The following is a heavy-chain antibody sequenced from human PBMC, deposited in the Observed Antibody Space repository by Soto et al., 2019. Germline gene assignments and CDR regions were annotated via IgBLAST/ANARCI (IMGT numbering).Heavy chain of an antibody. CDR1: GYTFTRCD. J-gene: IGHJ5*02. D-gene: IGHD2-21*02. CDR3: ARVAAYCGGDCYETNWFDP. Sequence: ASVKVSCKASGYTFTRCDINWVRQATGQGLEWMGWMNPNSGNTGYAQKFQGRVTMTRNTSISTAYMELSSLRSEDTAVYYCARVAAYCGGDCYETNWFDPWGQGTLVTVSS. CDR2: MNPNSGNT. V-gene: IGHV1-8*01.